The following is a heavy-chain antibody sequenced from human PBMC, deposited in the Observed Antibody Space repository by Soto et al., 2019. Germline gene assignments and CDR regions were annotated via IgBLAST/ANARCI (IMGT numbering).Heavy chain of an antibody. J-gene: IGHJ4*02. CDR1: GGSISSSSYY. Sequence: PSETLSLTCTVSGGSISSSSYYWGWIRQPPGKGLEWIGSIYYSGSTYYNPSLKSRVTISVDTSKNQFSLKLSSVTAADTAVYYCARLRYSGYEFPFDYWGQGTLVTVSS. V-gene: IGHV4-39*01. D-gene: IGHD5-12*01. CDR2: IYYSGST. CDR3: ARLRYSGYEFPFDY.